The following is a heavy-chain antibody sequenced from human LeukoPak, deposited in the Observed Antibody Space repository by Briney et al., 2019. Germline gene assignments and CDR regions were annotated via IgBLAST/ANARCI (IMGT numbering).Heavy chain of an antibody. CDR1: GGSISSGSYY. J-gene: IGHJ4*02. Sequence: SETLSLTCTVSGGSISSGSYYWSWIRQPAGKGLEWIGRIYTSGSTNYNPSLKSRVTISVDTSKNQFSLKLSSVTAADTAVYYCARRRFGGSYDYWGQGTLVTVSS. V-gene: IGHV4-61*02. CDR2: IYTSGST. D-gene: IGHD1-26*01. CDR3: ARRRFGGSYDY.